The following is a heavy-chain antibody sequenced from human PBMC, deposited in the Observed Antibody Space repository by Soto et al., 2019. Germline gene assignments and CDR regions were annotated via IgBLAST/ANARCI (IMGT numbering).Heavy chain of an antibody. CDR1: GGSFSDYY. Sequence: SSETLSLTCAVYGGSFSDYYWSWIRQPPGKGLEWIGQINHSGSTNYNPSLKSRVTISADASKNQFSLKLTSATAADTALYYCVRSNWFDPWGQGTPVTVSS. D-gene: IGHD2-8*01. CDR2: INHSGST. CDR3: VRSNWFDP. V-gene: IGHV4-34*01. J-gene: IGHJ5*02.